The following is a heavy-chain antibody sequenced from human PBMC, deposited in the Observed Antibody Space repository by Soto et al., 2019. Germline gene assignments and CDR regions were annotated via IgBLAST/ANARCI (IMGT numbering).Heavy chain of an antibody. CDR1: GFILGSYS. Sequence: GGSLRLSCAASGFILGSYSMNWVRQAPGKGLEWVSYISSTSSVKYYADSVKGRFTISRDNAKKSLYLQMKNLRPEDTAVYYCAGDQGGTYQNWFDPWGQGALVTVSS. V-gene: IGHV3-48*04. J-gene: IGHJ5*02. CDR2: ISSTSSVK. D-gene: IGHD1-26*01. CDR3: AGDQGGTYQNWFDP.